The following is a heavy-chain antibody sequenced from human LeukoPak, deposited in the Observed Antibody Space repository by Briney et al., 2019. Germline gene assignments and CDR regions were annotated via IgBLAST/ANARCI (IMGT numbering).Heavy chain of an antibody. CDR1: GFNVGDYA. CDR3: SRGLEGFTAYDDY. CDR2: IRSKTYGGTA. D-gene: IGHD5-12*01. Sequence: GGSLRLSCTASGFNVGDYAMSWVRQAPGEGLEWVGFIRSKTYGGTADYAASVEGRFTISRDDSNNIVYLQMNSLKTEDTALYYCSRGLEGFTAYDDYWGQGTLVTVSS. J-gene: IGHJ4*02. V-gene: IGHV3-49*04.